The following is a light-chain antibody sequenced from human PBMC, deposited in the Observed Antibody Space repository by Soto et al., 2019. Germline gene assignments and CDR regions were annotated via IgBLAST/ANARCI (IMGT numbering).Light chain of an antibody. J-gene: IGKJ4*01. CDR2: TLS. Sequence: DIVMTQSPLSLPVTPGEPASISCRSSQSLLHSNGNTYLDWYLQKPGQSPQLLIYTLSYRASGVPDRFSGSGSGTDFTLTISRLEPEDFAVYYCQQYGSSRLTFGGGTKVDIK. CDR1: QSLLHSNGNTY. V-gene: IGKV2-40*01. CDR3: QQYGSSRLT.